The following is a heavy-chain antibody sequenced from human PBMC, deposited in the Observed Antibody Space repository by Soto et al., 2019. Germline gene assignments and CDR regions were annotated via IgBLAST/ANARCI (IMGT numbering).Heavy chain of an antibody. CDR1: GGSIGSGGYY. J-gene: IGHJ5*02. CDR3: ARGAGGSSGPNWFVP. V-gene: IGHV4-31*03. CDR2: IYYSGST. Sequence: SETLSLTCTVSGGSIGSGGYYWSWIRQHPGKGLEWIGYIYYSGSTYYNPSLKSRVTISVDTSKNQFCLKLRSGTAAATAVYDCARGAGGSSGPNWFVPWGQGTLVTASS. D-gene: IGHD6-6*01.